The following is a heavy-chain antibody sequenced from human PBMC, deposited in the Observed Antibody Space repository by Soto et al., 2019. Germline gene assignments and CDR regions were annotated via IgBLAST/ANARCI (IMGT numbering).Heavy chain of an antibody. CDR1: GGSISSGGYS. CDR3: ARGRYSGYDSTSGYYYYGMDV. D-gene: IGHD5-12*01. V-gene: IGHV4-30-2*01. J-gene: IGHJ6*02. CDR2: IYHSGST. Sequence: SETLSLTCAVSGGSISSGGYSGSWIRQPPGKGLEWIGYIYHSGSTYYNPSLKSRVTISVDRSKNQFSLKLSSVTAADTAVYYCARGRYSGYDSTSGYYYYGMDVWGQGTTVTVSS.